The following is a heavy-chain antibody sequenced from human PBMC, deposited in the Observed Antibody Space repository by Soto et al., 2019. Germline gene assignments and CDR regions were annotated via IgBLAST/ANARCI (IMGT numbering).Heavy chain of an antibody. CDR2: TKTDGTT. Sequence: GGSLRLSCAASGFTFSRHWIHWVRQAPGQGLVWVSRTKTDGTTSYADSVRGRFTISRDNAENTLYLQMNSLRAEDTAVYYCAGDMRAVPWYGGISSAFDMWGQGTMVTVS. CDR1: GFTFSRHW. J-gene: IGHJ3*02. V-gene: IGHV3-74*01. CDR3: AGDMRAVPWYGGISSAFDM. D-gene: IGHD3-10*01.